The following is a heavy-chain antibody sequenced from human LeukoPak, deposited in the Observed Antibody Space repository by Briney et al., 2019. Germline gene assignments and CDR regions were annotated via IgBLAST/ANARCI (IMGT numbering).Heavy chain of an antibody. CDR2: INGDGRST. J-gene: IGHJ2*01. Sequence: GGSLRLSCAASGFTFSNYWMHWVRQAPTKGLVWVSRINGDGRSTNYADSVKGRFTISRDNAKNTLYLQMNSLRVEDTAIYYCTKGAVGQLPHPLYFDLWGRGTMVTVSS. CDR3: TKGAVGQLPHPLYFDL. V-gene: IGHV3-74*01. D-gene: IGHD2-2*01. CDR1: GFTFSNYW.